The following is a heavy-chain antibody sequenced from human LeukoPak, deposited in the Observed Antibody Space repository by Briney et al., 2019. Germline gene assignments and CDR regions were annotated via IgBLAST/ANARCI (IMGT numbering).Heavy chain of an antibody. D-gene: IGHD4-23*01. CDR2: IYSGGST. CDR1: GFTVSSNY. V-gene: IGHV3-66*01. J-gene: IGHJ4*02. Sequence: GGSLRLSCAASGFTVSSNYMSWVRQAPGKGLEWVSVIYSGGSTYYADSVKGRFTISRDNSKNTLYLQMNSLRAEDTAVYYCAKDQIYGGNSEFDYWGQGTLVTVSS. CDR3: AKDQIYGGNSEFDY.